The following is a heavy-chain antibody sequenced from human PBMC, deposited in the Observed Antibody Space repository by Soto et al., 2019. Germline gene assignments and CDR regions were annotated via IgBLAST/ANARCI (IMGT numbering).Heavy chain of an antibody. V-gene: IGHV1-18*01. Sequence: ASVKVSCKASGYTFTSYGISWVRQAPGQGLEWIGWISAYNGNTNYAQKFQERVTITTDTSTSTAYMELSSLRSEDTAVYYCAADYTDSSGYVHDYWGQGTLVTVSS. CDR3: AADYTDSSGYVHDY. J-gene: IGHJ4*02. D-gene: IGHD3-22*01. CDR2: ISAYNGNT. CDR1: GYTFTSYG.